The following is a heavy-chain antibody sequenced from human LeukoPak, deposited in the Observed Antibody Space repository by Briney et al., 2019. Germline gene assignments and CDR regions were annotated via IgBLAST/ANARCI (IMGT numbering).Heavy chain of an antibody. Sequence: SVKVSCKASGFTFTSSAMQWVRQARGQRLEWIGWIVVGSGNTNYAQKFQERVTITRDMSTSTAYMELSSLRSEDTAVYYCAADLVTTRKPGPHGAGHNWFDPWGQGTLVTVSS. D-gene: IGHD4-17*01. CDR2: IVVGSGNT. CDR1: GFTFTSSA. CDR3: AADLVTTRKPGPHGAGHNWFDP. J-gene: IGHJ5*02. V-gene: IGHV1-58*02.